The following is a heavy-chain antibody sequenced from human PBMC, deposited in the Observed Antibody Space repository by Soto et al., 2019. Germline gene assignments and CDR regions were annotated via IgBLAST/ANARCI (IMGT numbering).Heavy chain of an antibody. D-gene: IGHD3-3*01. CDR1: GYTFTSYA. CDR3: ARDGYDFWSGHRPIREIYYYGMDV. J-gene: IGHJ6*02. Sequence: VASVKVSCKASGYTFTSYAMHWVRQAPGQRLEWMGWINAGNGNTKYSQKFQGRVTITRDTSAGTAYMELSSLRSEDTAVYYCARDGYDFWSGHRPIREIYYYGMDVWGQGTTVTVSS. CDR2: INAGNGNT. V-gene: IGHV1-3*01.